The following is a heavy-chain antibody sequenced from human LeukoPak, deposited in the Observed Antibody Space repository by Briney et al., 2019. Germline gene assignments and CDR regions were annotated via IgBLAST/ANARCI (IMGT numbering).Heavy chain of an antibody. J-gene: IGHJ4*02. CDR1: GITFSNYW. CDR2: INSDVSST. V-gene: IGHV3-74*01. D-gene: IGHD3-22*01. Sequence: PGGSLRLSCAASGITFSNYWMHWVRQAPGQGLVWVSRINSDVSSTSHADSVKGRFTISRDNAKNTLYLQMNSLRAEDTAVYYCTRDTDSSRYTIDYWGQGALVTVSS. CDR3: TRDTDSSRYTIDY.